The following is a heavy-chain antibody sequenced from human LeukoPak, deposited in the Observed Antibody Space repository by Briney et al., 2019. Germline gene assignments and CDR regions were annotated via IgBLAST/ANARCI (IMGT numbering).Heavy chain of an antibody. CDR3: ARARLDSSGRFDY. CDR1: GGSISSYY. J-gene: IGHJ4*02. CDR2: IYYGGST. Sequence: SETLSLTCTVSGGSISSYYWSWFRQSPGKGLEWIGYIYYGGSTDYNPSLKSRVTISKDTSKIQFSLRLSSVPAADTAVYYCARARLDSSGRFDYWGQGTLVTVSS. D-gene: IGHD3-22*01. V-gene: IGHV4-59*01.